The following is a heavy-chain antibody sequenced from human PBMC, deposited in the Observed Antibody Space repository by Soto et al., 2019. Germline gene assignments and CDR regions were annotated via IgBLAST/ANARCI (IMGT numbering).Heavy chain of an antibody. Sequence: ASVKVSCKASGYTFTSYGISWVRQAPGQGLEWMGWISAYNGNTNYAQKLQGRVTMTTDTSTSTAYMELRSLRSDDTAVYYCARDSGPPPISSSYDSHPPRYSYRGQRTLVPVS. V-gene: IGHV1-18*01. CDR3: ARDSGPPPISSSYDSHPPRYSY. J-gene: IGHJ1*01. D-gene: IGHD3-22*01. CDR2: ISAYNGNT. CDR1: GYTFTSYG.